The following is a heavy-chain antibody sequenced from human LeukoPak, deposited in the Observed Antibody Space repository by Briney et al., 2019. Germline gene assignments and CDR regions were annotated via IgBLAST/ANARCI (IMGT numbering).Heavy chain of an antibody. CDR3: ARGGYTYGFFDY. D-gene: IGHD5-18*01. V-gene: IGHV3-33*01. CDR1: GFTFRSYG. Sequence: GGSLRLSCAASGFTFRSYGMHWGRQAPGKGLEWVAVIRFDGTSQYYADSVKGRFTISRDNSKNTLSLQMNSLRAEDTAVYYCARGGYTYGFFDYWGQGTLVTVSS. J-gene: IGHJ4*02. CDR2: IRFDGTSQ.